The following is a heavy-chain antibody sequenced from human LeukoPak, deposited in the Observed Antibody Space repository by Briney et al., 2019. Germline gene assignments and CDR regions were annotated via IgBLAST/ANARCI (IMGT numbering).Heavy chain of an antibody. J-gene: IGHJ3*02. CDR1: GFPFSDYI. V-gene: IGHV3-72*01. Sequence: GGSLRLSCAASGFPFSDYILDWVRQAPGKGLEWVGRIRRRSNRYTTEYAASVKGRFIVSRDDSKNSLSLQMNNLRTEDTAVYHCTRDGGEGGNSAFDIWGQGTAVTVSS. D-gene: IGHD3-16*01. CDR3: TRDGGEGGNSAFDI. CDR2: IRRRSNRYTT.